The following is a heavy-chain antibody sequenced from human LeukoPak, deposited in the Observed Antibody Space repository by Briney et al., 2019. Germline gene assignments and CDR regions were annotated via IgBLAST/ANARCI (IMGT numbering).Heavy chain of an antibody. D-gene: IGHD3-3*01. CDR3: ARGGKDFWSGYYRGYYYYYMDV. CDR2: INTNTGNP. V-gene: IGHV7-4-1*02. CDR1: GYTFTSYA. Sequence: ASVKVSCKASGYTFTSYAMNWVRQAPGQGLEWMGWINTNTGNPTYAQGFTGRFVFSLDTSVSTAYLQISSLKAEDTAVYYCARGGKDFWSGYYRGYYYYYMDVWGKGTTVTVSS. J-gene: IGHJ6*03.